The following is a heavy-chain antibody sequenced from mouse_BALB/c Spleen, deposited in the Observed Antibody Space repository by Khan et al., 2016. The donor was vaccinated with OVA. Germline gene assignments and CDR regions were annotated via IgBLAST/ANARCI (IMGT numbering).Heavy chain of an antibody. J-gene: IGHJ4*01. Sequence: QVQLQQSGPELKKPGETVQISCKASGFTFTNYGMNWVKQAPGKGLKWMGWINTYTGEPTFADDFKGRFAFYLETSASTAYLQINSLKNEDTATYYCARVGYNGTMDCWGQGTSGTVSA. CDR3: ARVGYNGTMDC. D-gene: IGHD2-14*01. V-gene: IGHV9-3-1*01. CDR1: GFTFTNYG. CDR2: INTYTGEP.